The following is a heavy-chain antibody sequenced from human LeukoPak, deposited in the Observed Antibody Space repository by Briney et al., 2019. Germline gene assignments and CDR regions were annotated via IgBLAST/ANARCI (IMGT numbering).Heavy chain of an antibody. D-gene: IGHD3-10*01. CDR3: ARADYYGSGSSPDY. Sequence: PSETLSLTCTVSGGSISSGGYYWSWIRQPPGKGLEWIGYIYHSGSTYYNPSLKSRVTISVDRSKNQFSLKLSSVTAADTAVYYCARADYYGSGSSPDYWGQGTLVTVSS. J-gene: IGHJ4*02. CDR1: GGSISSGGYY. CDR2: IYHSGST. V-gene: IGHV4-30-2*01.